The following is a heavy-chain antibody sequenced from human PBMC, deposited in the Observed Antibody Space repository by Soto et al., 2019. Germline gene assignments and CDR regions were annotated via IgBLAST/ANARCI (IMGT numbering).Heavy chain of an antibody. Sequence: GGSLRLSCAASGFTFSSYAMSWVRQAPGKRLEWVSAISGSGGSTYYADSVKGRFTISRDNSKNTLYLQMNSLRAEDTAVYYCARNYDSSGYYYYYYGMDVWGQGTTVTVSS. CDR2: ISGSGGST. V-gene: IGHV3-23*01. CDR1: GFTFSSYA. J-gene: IGHJ6*02. D-gene: IGHD3-22*01. CDR3: ARNYDSSGYYYYYYGMDV.